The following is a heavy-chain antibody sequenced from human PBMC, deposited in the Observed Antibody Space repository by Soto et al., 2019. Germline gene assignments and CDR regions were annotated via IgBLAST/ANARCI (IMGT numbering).Heavy chain of an antibody. Sequence: GGSLRLSCAASGFTFSSYALTWVRQAPGRGLEWVSGISGSGGGTYYADSVKGRFTISRGNSKNTLFLQMNSLRAGDTAVYYCATTPQWELPTYMVYWGQGTLVTVSS. J-gene: IGHJ4*02. V-gene: IGHV3-23*01. CDR2: ISGSGGGT. CDR1: GFTFSSYA. CDR3: ATTPQWELPTYMVY. D-gene: IGHD1-26*01.